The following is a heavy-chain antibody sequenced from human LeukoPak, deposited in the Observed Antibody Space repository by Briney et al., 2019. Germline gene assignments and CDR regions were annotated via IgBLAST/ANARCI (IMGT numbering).Heavy chain of an antibody. CDR1: GGSIISYY. CDR2: IYYNGRT. J-gene: IGHJ3*02. D-gene: IGHD1/OR15-1a*01. V-gene: IGHV4-59*08. Sequence: SETLSLTCTVSGGSIISYYWSWIRQPPGKGLEWIGYIYYNGRTTYHPSLTRRVTISVDTSNNQFSLNLSSVSAADTAVYYCARHGGTPAINDAFDIWGQGTMVTVSS. CDR3: ARHGGTPAINDAFDI.